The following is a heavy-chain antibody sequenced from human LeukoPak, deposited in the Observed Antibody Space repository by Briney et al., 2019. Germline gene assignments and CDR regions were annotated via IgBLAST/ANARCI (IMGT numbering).Heavy chain of an antibody. CDR3: AKDVKWGAAAYYFDS. J-gene: IGHJ4*02. D-gene: IGHD6-13*01. Sequence: GGSLRLSCAASGFTLSSYGLHWVRQAPGKGLEWVAVISSDGNDYHYADSVKGRFTISRDNSKNTLYLQMNSLRAEDTAVYYCAKDVKWGAAAYYFDSWGQGSLVTVSS. CDR1: GFTLSSYG. CDR2: ISSDGNDY. V-gene: IGHV3-30*18.